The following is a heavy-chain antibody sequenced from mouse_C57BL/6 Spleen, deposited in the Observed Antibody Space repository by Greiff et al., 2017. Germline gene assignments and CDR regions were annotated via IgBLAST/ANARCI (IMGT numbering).Heavy chain of an antibody. CDR1: GFTFTDYY. Sequence: EVQGVESGGGLVQPGGSLSLSCAASGFTFTDYYMSWVRQPPGKALEWLGFIRNKANGYTTEYSASVKGRFTISRENYQSILYLQMNALRAEDSATYYCGRCKGYGNYFDYWGQGTTLTVSS. CDR3: GRCKGYGNYFDY. D-gene: IGHD2-1*01. CDR2: IRNKANGYTT. J-gene: IGHJ2*01. V-gene: IGHV7-3*01.